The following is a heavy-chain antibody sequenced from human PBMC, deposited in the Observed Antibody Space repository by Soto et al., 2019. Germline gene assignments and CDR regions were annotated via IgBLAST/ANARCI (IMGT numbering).Heavy chain of an antibody. J-gene: IGHJ5*02. Sequence: GGSLRLSCAASGFTFSTAWINWVRQAPGKGLEWVGRIKSKTDGGTTDYAAPVKGRFTISRDDSKNTLYLQMNSLKTEDTAVYYCTTDLPLGELPTENWFDPWGQGTLVTVSS. CDR3: TTDLPLGELPTENWFDP. CDR1: GFTFSTAW. V-gene: IGHV3-15*07. D-gene: IGHD1-26*01. CDR2: IKSKTDGGTT.